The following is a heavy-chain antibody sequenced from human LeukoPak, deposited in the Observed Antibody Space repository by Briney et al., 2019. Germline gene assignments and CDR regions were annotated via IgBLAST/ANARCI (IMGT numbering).Heavy chain of an antibody. CDR2: VTDRGNR. V-gene: IGHV4-34*01. J-gene: IGHJ6*03. D-gene: IGHD6-19*01. CDR3: ARGRGYSSGWGHYFYPIDV. Sequence: SETLSLTCAVYGGSFSGYYWTWIRQPPGKGLEWIGEVTDRGNRNYNPSLRSRVTISGDTAKNQFSLKLSSVTAADTSVFYCARGRGYSSGWGHYFYPIDVWGQGTTVTVSS. CDR1: GGSFSGYY.